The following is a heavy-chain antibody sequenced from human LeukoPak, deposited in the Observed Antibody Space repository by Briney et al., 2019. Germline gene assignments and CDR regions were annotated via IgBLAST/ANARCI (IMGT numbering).Heavy chain of an antibody. J-gene: IGHJ4*02. CDR1: GYSVSGVY. CDR3: ARHPFATPFDY. D-gene: IGHD2-15*01. Sequence: WGSLSLNCTASGYSVSGVYRGWVRQAPGEGLEWGGYVYYSGDTNYNPSLKSRVTMSLDTSKNQVSMRLSSVTAADTAVYYCARHPFATPFDYWGRGTLLTVSS. V-gene: IGHV4-59*08. CDR2: VYYSGDT.